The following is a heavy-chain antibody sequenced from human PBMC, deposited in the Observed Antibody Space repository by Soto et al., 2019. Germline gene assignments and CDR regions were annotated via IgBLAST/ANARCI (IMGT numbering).Heavy chain of an antibody. V-gene: IGHV3-33*01. Sequence: GGSLRLSCAASGFTFSSYGMHWVRQAPGKGLEWVAVIWYDGSNKYYADSVKGRFTISRDNSKNTLYLQMNSLRAEDTAVYYCARPYYDFWSGYDNSSGYWGQGTLVTVSS. D-gene: IGHD3-3*01. CDR2: IWYDGSNK. J-gene: IGHJ4*02. CDR1: GFTFSSYG. CDR3: ARPYYDFWSGYDNSSGY.